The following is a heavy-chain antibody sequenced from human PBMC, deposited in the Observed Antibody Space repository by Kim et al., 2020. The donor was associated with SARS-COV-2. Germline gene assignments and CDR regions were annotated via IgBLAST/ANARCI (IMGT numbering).Heavy chain of an antibody. V-gene: IGHV3-11*01. Sequence: GGSLRLSCAASGFTFSNYYMTWIRQAPGKGLEWVSYISSSGSSVNYADSVKGRFTISRDNAKNSLYLQMSSLRAEDTALYYCARVPFGDLSAYYFDLWGQGTLGTVSS. D-gene: IGHD3-10*01. CDR3: ARVPFGDLSAYYFDL. CDR1: GFTFSNYY. CDR2: ISSSGSSV. J-gene: IGHJ4*02.